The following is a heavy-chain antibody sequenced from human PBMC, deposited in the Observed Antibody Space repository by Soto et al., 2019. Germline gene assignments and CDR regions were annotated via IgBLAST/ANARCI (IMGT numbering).Heavy chain of an antibody. J-gene: IGHJ4*02. CDR2: ISWNSGSI. CDR3: AKSRNRYSYGTLDY. CDR1: VFTFDDYA. V-gene: IGHV3-9*01. D-gene: IGHD5-18*01. Sequence: SLRVSCAASVFTFDDYAMHWVRQAPGKGLEWVSGISWNSGSIGYADSVKGRFTISRDNAKNSLYLQMNSLRAEDTALYYCAKSRNRYSYGTLDYWGQGTLVTVSS.